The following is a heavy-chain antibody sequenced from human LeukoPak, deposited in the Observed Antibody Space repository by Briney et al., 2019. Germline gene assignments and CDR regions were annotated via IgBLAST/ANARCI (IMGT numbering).Heavy chain of an antibody. J-gene: IGHJ4*02. CDR1: GFTFNNNG. Sequence: GGSLRLSCVTSGFTFNNNGMSWVRQAPGKGLEWVSAISGSGGTTYYADSVKGRFTISRDNSKNTLYLQMNSLRAEDTAIYYCAKGSATWSYYFDYWGQGTLVTVSS. V-gene: IGHV3-23*01. D-gene: IGHD2-8*02. CDR2: ISGSGGTT. CDR3: AKGSATWSYYFDY.